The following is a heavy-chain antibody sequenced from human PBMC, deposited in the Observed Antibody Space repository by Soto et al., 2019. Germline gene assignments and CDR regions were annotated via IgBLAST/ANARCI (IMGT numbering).Heavy chain of an antibody. CDR3: ARRIPITIFGVVTPSRFDP. CDR1: GYTFTSYD. J-gene: IGHJ5*02. D-gene: IGHD3-3*01. Sequence: ASVKVSCTASGYTFTSYDINWVRQATGQGLEWMGWMNPNSGNTGYAQKFQGRVTMTRNTSISTAYMELSSLRSEDTAVYYCARRIPITIFGVVTPSRFDPWGQGTLVTVSS. CDR2: MNPNSGNT. V-gene: IGHV1-8*01.